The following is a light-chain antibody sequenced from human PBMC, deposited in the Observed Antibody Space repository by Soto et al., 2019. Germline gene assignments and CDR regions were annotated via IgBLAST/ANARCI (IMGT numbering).Light chain of an antibody. Sequence: MVMTQPPATRSLSPGWRATVSWSASQIVSNNLSWYQQKPGHSPRLIIYGASTRSTGMAARLSGSGSGKELTINISSLQSEDFAVYYCQQYNNWPRRSGQVTKV. V-gene: IGKV3-15*01. J-gene: IGKJ1*01. CDR2: GAS. CDR3: QQYNNWPRR. CDR1: QIVSNN.